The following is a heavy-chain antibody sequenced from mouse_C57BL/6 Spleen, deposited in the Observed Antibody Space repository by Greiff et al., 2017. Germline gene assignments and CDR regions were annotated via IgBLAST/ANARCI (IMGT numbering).Heavy chain of an antibody. CDR3: AKNGGSGYAMDY. Sequence: VQRVESGPGLVQPSQSLSITCTVSGFSLTSYGVHWVRQSPGKGLEWLGVIWRGGSTDYNAAFMSRLSITKDNSKSQVFFKMNSLQADDTAIYYCAKNGGSGYAMDYWGQGTSVTVSS. V-gene: IGHV2-5*01. J-gene: IGHJ4*01. D-gene: IGHD1-1*02. CDR1: GFSLTSYG. CDR2: IWRGGST.